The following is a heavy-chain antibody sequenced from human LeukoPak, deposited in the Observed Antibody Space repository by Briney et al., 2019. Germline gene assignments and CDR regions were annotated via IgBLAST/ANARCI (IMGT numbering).Heavy chain of an antibody. Sequence: ASVNVSCQTSGYTFTNYGIGWVRQAPGQGLEWMGWISAYTGDTHYVQKFHDRVTMTIDTSTNTAYMQLTTLTSDDTAVYYCARGLGLRLRPSRFDPWGQGTLVTVSS. D-gene: IGHD2-21*02. V-gene: IGHV1-18*01. CDR3: ARGLGLRLRPSRFDP. J-gene: IGHJ5*02. CDR1: GYTFTNYG. CDR2: ISAYTGDT.